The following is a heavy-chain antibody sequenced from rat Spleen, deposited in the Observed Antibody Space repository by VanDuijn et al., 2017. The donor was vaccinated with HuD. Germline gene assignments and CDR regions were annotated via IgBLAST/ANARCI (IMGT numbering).Heavy chain of an antibody. D-gene: IGHD1-12*02. CDR2: ISVGGGNT. V-gene: IGHV5S13*01. J-gene: IGHJ4*01. CDR3: ATEYYYDGTYYYEGVMDA. Sequence: EVQLVESGGGLVQPGRSMKLSCAASGFIFSNYGMAWVRQAPKKGLEWVASISVGGGNTYYRDSVKGRFTVSRDNAKNTLYLQMDSLRSEDTATYYCATEYYYDGTYYYEGVMDAWGQGASVTVSS. CDR1: GFIFSNYG.